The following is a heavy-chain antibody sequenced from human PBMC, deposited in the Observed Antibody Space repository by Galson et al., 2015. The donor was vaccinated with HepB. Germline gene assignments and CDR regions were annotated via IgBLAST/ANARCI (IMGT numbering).Heavy chain of an antibody. D-gene: IGHD3-3*02. CDR1: QFNFNRHW. Sequence: SLRLSCAASQFNFNRHWMSWVRQAPGKGLEWVANINEDGSEKNYVDSVKGRFTISRDNAKNSLYLQMHSLRAEDTAVYYCAREPSADSIWGQGTLVTVSS. CDR3: AREPSADSI. V-gene: IGHV3-7*03. J-gene: IGHJ4*02. CDR2: INEDGSEK.